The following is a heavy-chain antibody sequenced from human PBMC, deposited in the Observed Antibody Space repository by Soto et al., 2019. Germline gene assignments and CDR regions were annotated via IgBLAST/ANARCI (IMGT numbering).Heavy chain of an antibody. CDR1: GYTFTRSG. V-gene: IGHV1-46*01. CDR2: INPSGGST. D-gene: IGHD6-19*01. Sequence: GASVKVSCKASGYTFTRSGISWVRQAPGQGLEWMGIINPSGGSTSYAQKFQGRVTMTRDTSTSTVYMELSSLRSEDTAVYYCARDLAVAGSYQYHYYYYYGMDVWGQGTTVTVSS. J-gene: IGHJ6*02. CDR3: ARDLAVAGSYQYHYYYYYGMDV.